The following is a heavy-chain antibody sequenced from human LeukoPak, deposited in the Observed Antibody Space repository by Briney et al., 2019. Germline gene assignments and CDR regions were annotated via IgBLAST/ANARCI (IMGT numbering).Heavy chain of an antibody. CDR1: GYTLTELS. J-gene: IGHJ2*01. CDR3: ARSSFSIAVAAPYWYFDL. Sequence: ASVKVSCKVSGYTLTELSMHWVRQAPGKGLEWMGGFDPEDGETIYAQKFQGRVTITADESTSTAYMELSSLRSEDTAVYYCARSSFSIAVAAPYWYFDLWGRGTLVTVSS. V-gene: IGHV1-24*01. D-gene: IGHD6-19*01. CDR2: FDPEDGET.